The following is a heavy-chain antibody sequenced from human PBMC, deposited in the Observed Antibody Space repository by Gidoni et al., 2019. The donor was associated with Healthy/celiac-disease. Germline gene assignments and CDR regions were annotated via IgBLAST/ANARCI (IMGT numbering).Heavy chain of an antibody. D-gene: IGHD4-17*01. CDR3: ARERPYGDNGGIDY. CDR2: ISYDGSNK. Sequence: QVQLVESGGGVVQPGRSLRLPCAASGSTFSSYGMHWVRQAPGKGLEWVAVISYDGSNKYYADSVKGRFTISRDNSKNTLYLQMNSLRAEDTAVYYCARERPYGDNGGIDYWGQGTLVTVSS. CDR1: GSTFSSYG. V-gene: IGHV3-30*03. J-gene: IGHJ4*02.